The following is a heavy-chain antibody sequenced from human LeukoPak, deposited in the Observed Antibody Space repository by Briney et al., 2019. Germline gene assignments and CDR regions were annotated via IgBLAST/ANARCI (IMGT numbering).Heavy chain of an antibody. CDR1: GFTFSKYF. V-gene: IGHV3-23*01. CDR2: LSSSGLSP. Sequence: GGSLRLSCVVSGFTFSKYFMHWVRQAPGKGLEWVSALSSSGLSPYYADSVKGRFSISRDISKNTLYLQMNSLRAEDTAVYYCTKAGPDTYAFDIWGQGTMVTVSS. J-gene: IGHJ3*02. CDR3: TKAGPDTYAFDI. D-gene: IGHD2/OR15-2a*01.